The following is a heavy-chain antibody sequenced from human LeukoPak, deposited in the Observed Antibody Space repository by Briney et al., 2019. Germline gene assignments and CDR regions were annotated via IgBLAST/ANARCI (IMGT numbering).Heavy chain of an antibody. CDR1: GFTFINYD. Sequence: GGSPRLSCVASGFTFINYDMHWVRQATGKGLEWVSSIGPTGESYYPGSVKGRLTISRENARNSLHLQMNSLKVEDTAVYYCVRAGYSSGWYRFDYWGQGILVTVSS. CDR2: IGPTGES. V-gene: IGHV3-13*01. D-gene: IGHD6-19*01. CDR3: VRAGYSSGWYRFDY. J-gene: IGHJ4*02.